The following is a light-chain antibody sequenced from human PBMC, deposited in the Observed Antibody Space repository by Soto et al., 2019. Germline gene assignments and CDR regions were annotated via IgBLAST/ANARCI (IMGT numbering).Light chain of an antibody. CDR2: WAS. Sequence: DIVMTQSPDSLAVSLVERATIKCKASQSVLYSSNNKNYLAWYQQKPGQPPKLLIYWASTRESGVPDRFSGSGSGTDFTLTISSLQAEDVAVYYCQQYYSTPWTFGQGTQVDIK. V-gene: IGKV4-1*01. CDR1: QSVLYSSNNKNY. CDR3: QQYYSTPWT. J-gene: IGKJ1*01.